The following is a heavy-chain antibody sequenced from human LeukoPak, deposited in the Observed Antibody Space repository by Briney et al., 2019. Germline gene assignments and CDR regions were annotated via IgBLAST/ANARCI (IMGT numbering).Heavy chain of an antibody. D-gene: IGHD3-22*01. CDR3: AKDLNPYYDSSGKEFDP. CDR1: GFTFSSYG. V-gene: IGHV3-30*02. CDR2: IPYDGNNK. Sequence: GGSLRLSCAASGFTFSSYGMHWVRQAPGKGLGWVAFIPYDGNNKYYADSVKGRFTISRDNSKNTLCLQMNSLRAEDTAVYYCAKDLNPYYDSSGKEFDPWGQGTLVTVSS. J-gene: IGHJ5*02.